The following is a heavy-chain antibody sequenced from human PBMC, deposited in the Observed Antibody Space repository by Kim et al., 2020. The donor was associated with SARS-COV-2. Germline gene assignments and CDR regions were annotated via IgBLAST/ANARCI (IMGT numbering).Heavy chain of an antibody. V-gene: IGHV3-33*01. D-gene: IGHD1-26*01. J-gene: IGHJ4*02. Sequence: GGSLRLSCVASGLTLSDYGMHWVRQAPGKGLEGVAVMWFDGSNRHYADSVKGRFTISKDNSKSTLYLEMGSLRVEDTAVYYCATEISGRAFDFWGQGTLVTVSS. CDR1: GLTLSDYG. CDR2: MWFDGSNR. CDR3: ATEISGRAFDF.